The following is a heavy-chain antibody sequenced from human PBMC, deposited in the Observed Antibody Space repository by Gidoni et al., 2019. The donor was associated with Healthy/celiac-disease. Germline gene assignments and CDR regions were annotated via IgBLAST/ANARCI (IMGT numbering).Heavy chain of an antibody. CDR3: AKDIWGEYSSGSFDY. CDR2: ISWNSGSI. V-gene: IGHV3-9*01. Sequence: EVQLGESGGGLVKPGRCLGLSGAAAGFSVEDYARHWVRQAPGKGLGWFSGISWNSGSIGYADSVKGRFTISRDNAKNSLYLQMNSLRAEDTALYYCAKDIWGEYSSGSFDYWGQGTLVTFSS. CDR1: GFSVEDYA. J-gene: IGHJ4*02. D-gene: IGHD6-19*01.